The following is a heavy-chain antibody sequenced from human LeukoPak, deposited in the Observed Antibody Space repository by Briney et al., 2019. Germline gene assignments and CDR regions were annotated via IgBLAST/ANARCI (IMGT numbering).Heavy chain of an antibody. Sequence: GGSLRLSCAASGFTFSSYGMHWVRQAPGKGLEWVAVIWYDGSNKYYADSVKGRFTISRDNSKNTLYLQMNSLRAEDTAVYYCARDPSTIAVAGLGYWGQGTLVTASS. D-gene: IGHD6-19*01. J-gene: IGHJ4*02. V-gene: IGHV3-33*01. CDR1: GFTFSSYG. CDR2: IWYDGSNK. CDR3: ARDPSTIAVAGLGY.